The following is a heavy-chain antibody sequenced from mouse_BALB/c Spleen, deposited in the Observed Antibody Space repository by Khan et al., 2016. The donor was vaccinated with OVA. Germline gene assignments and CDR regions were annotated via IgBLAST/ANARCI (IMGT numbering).Heavy chain of an antibody. Sequence: VQLQESGPGLVAPSQSLSIACTVSGFSLTTYGVNWVRQPPGEGLEWLGVIWAGGSTTYNSALRSRLSISKDNSKSQVFLKMHSLQTDDTAMYYCVRFYDPYYAMDYWGQGTSVTVSS. J-gene: IGHJ4*01. CDR3: VRFYDPYYAMDY. CDR1: GFSLTTYG. V-gene: IGHV2-9*02. D-gene: IGHD2-3*01. CDR2: IWAGGST.